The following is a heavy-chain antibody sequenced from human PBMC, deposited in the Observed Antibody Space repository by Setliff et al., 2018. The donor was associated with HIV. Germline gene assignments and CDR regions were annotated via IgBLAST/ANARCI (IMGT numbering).Heavy chain of an antibody. CDR3: ARSALWFGEADWYFDL. CDR2: IYYSGST. CDR1: GGSISSGGYY. J-gene: IGHJ2*01. Sequence: SETLSLTCTVSGGSISSGGYYWSWIRQHPGKGLEWIGYIYYSGSTYYNPSLKSRVTMSEDTSKNQFSLKLRSVTAVDTAVYYCARSALWFGEADWYFDLWGRGTLVTVSS. V-gene: IGHV4-31*03. D-gene: IGHD3-10*01.